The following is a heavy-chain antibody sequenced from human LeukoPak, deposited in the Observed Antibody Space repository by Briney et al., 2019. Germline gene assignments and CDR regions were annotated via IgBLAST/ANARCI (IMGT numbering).Heavy chain of an antibody. Sequence: GESLKISCEASGYRFTNYWIGWVRQMPGKDLDWMGIIYPGDSETKYSPSFQGQVTISADKSISTAYLQWSSLKASDTAMYYCASKRQTGDFDYWGQGTLVTVSS. J-gene: IGHJ4*02. CDR2: IYPGDSET. V-gene: IGHV5-51*01. D-gene: IGHD7-27*01. CDR1: GYRFTNYW. CDR3: ASKRQTGDFDY.